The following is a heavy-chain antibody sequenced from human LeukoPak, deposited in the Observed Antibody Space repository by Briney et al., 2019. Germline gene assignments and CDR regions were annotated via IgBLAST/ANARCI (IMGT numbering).Heavy chain of an antibody. Sequence: PSETLSLTCAVYGGSFSGYYWSWIRQPPGKGLEWIGEINHSGSTNYNPSLKSRVTISVDTSKNQCSLKLSSVTAADTAVYYCARDLYSSGWYGRGFYFDYWGQGTLVTVSS. CDR2: INHSGST. J-gene: IGHJ4*02. V-gene: IGHV4-34*01. CDR1: GGSFSGYY. CDR3: ARDLYSSGWYGRGFYFDY. D-gene: IGHD6-19*01.